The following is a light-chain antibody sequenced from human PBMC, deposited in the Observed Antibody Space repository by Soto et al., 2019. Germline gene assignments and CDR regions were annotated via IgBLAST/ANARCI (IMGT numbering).Light chain of an antibody. CDR2: GAS. V-gene: IGKV3-20*01. J-gene: IGKJ4*01. CDR3: PQSYSTPPT. Sequence: EIVLTQSPGTLSLSPGERATLSCRASQIVGGDTLAWFQQKPGQAPRLLIYGASSRATGIPDRFSGSGSGTDFTLTISSLQPEDFATYYCPQSYSTPPTFGGGTKVDI. CDR1: QIVGGDT.